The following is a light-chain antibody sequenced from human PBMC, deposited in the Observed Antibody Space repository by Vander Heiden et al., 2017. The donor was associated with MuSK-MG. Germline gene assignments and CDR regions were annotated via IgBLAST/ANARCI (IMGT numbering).Light chain of an antibody. CDR3: QSFDTSLSGDVV. V-gene: IGLV1-40*01. CDR2: DNT. CDR1: SSNIGAGYD. J-gene: IGLJ2*01. Sequence: QSVLTQPPSVSGAPGQRVTISCTGSSSNIGAGYDVHWYQHLPGTAPKLLIYDNTNRPSGVPDRFSGSKSGTSASLAITGLQAEDEADYYCQSFDTSLSGDVVFGGGTKLTVL.